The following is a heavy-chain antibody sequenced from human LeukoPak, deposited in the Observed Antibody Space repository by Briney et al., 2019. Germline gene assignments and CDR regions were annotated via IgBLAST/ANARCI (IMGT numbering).Heavy chain of an antibody. CDR1: GGSISSYY. Sequence: SETLSLTCTVSGGSISSYYWTWIRQSAGKGLEWKGRINTSGSTNYNPSLKSRVTISVDTSKNQFSLKLSSVTAADTAVYYCARGHVLVPAAMYYYYYYMDVWGKGTTVTVSS. CDR2: INTSGST. CDR3: ARGHVLVPAAMYYYYYYMDV. D-gene: IGHD2-2*01. J-gene: IGHJ6*03. V-gene: IGHV4-4*07.